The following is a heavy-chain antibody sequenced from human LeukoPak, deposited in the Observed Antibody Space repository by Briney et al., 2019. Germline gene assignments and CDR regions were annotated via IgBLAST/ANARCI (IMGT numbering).Heavy chain of an antibody. V-gene: IGHV1-2*02. D-gene: IGHD3-10*01. CDR3: ARVYDIFGSGSHSDF. J-gene: IGHJ4*02. Sequence: ASVKVSCKASGYTFTSYGISWVRQAPGQGLEWMGWINPNSDDRNYAQKFQGRVTMTRDTSISTAYMELSRLRSDDTAVYYCARVYDIFGSGSHSDFWGQGTLVTVSS. CDR1: GYTFTSYG. CDR2: INPNSDDR.